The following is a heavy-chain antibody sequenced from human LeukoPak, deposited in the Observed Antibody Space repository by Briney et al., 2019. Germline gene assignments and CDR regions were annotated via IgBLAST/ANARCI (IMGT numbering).Heavy chain of an antibody. D-gene: IGHD6-13*01. J-gene: IGHJ5*02. V-gene: IGHV1-18*01. CDR3: ARLARGSSWFNWFDP. CDR1: GYTFTSYG. CDR2: ISAYNGNT. Sequence: ASVKVSCKASGYTFTSYGISWVRQAPGQGLEWMGWISAYNGNTNYVQKLQGRVTMTTDTSTSTAYMELRSLRSDDTAVYYCARLARGSSWFNWFDPWGQGTLVTVSS.